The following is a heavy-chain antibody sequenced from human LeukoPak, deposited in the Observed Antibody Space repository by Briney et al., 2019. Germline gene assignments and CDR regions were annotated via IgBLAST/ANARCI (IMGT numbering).Heavy chain of an antibody. V-gene: IGHV4-59*01. CDR1: GGSISSYY. J-gene: IGHJ4*02. CDR3: ARAPSGYSYGTFDY. D-gene: IGHD5-18*01. Sequence: SETLSLTCTVSGGSISSYYWNWIRQPPGKGLEWIGNIYYSGSTNYNPPLKSRVTISVDTSKNQFSLKLSSVTAADTAVYYCARAPSGYSYGTFDYWGQGTLVTVSS. CDR2: IYYSGST.